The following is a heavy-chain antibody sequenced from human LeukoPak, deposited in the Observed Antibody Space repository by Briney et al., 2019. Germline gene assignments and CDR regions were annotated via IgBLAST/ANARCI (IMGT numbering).Heavy chain of an antibody. CDR1: GFTFSSYA. Sequence: GGSLRLSCAASGFTFSSYAMHWVRQAPGKGLEYVSAISSNGGSTYYANSVKGRFTISRDNSKNTLYLQMGSLRAEDMAVYYCARPDSYYYYMDVWGKGTTVTVSS. CDR3: ARPDSYYYYMDV. V-gene: IGHV3-64*01. J-gene: IGHJ6*03. CDR2: ISSNGGST.